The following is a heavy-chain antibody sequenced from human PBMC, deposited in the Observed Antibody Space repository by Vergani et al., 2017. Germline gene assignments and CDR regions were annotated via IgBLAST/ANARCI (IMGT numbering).Heavy chain of an antibody. D-gene: IGHD4-11*01. CDR2: ISSSSAAI. Sequence: EVQLVESGGGLVQPGGSLRLSCVASGFTFRPYTMNWVRQGPGKGLEWLSYISSSSAAINYADSVKGRFTISGDNAKNSLYLQMNSLRAEDTAVYYCAKERDDSNYGFDYWGQGTLVTVSS. J-gene: IGHJ4*02. CDR3: AKERDDSNYGFDY. CDR1: GFTFRPYT. V-gene: IGHV3-48*01.